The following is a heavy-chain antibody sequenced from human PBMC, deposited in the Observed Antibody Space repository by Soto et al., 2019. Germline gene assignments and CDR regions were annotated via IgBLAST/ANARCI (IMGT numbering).Heavy chain of an antibody. CDR1: GGSISSYY. D-gene: IGHD2-15*01. CDR3: ARPSPRYCSGGSCLEFPDAFDI. Sequence: TSETLSLTCTVSGGSISSYYWSWIRQPPGKGLEWIGYIYYSGSTNYNPSLKSRVTISVDTSKNQFSLKLSSVTAADTAVYYCARPSPRYCSGGSCLEFPDAFDIWGQGTMVTVSS. J-gene: IGHJ3*02. V-gene: IGHV4-59*08. CDR2: IYYSGST.